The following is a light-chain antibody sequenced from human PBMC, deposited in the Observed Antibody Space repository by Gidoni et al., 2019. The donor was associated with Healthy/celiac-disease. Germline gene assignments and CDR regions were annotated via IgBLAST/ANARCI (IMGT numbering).Light chain of an antibody. J-gene: IGKJ3*01. CDR3: RQYYSYPLT. Sequence: AIRMTQSPSSLSASTGDRVTITCRASQGISSHLAWYQQKPGKAPKLLIYAASTLQGGVPSKFSSSGSGTDFTLTISCLQSEDFATYYCRQYYSYPLTFGPGTKVEIK. CDR2: AAS. CDR1: QGISSH. V-gene: IGKV1-8*01.